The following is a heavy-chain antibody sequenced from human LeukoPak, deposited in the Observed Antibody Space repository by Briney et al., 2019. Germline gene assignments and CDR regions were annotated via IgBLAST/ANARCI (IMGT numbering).Heavy chain of an antibody. Sequence: GGSLRLSCAASGFTFSGSAMHWVRQASGKGLEWVGRIRSKANSYATAYAASVKGRFTISRDDSKNTAYLQMNSLKTEDTAVYYCTRRRYSGYDLYYFDYWGQGTLVTVSP. CDR3: TRRRYSGYDLYYFDY. J-gene: IGHJ4*02. V-gene: IGHV3-73*01. D-gene: IGHD5-12*01. CDR1: GFTFSGSA. CDR2: IRSKANSYAT.